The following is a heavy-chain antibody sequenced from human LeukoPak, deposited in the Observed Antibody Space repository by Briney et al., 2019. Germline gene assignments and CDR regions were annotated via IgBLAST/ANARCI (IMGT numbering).Heavy chain of an antibody. Sequence: SGRSLRLSCAASGFTFSSYAMHWVRQAPGKGREGGAVISFDGSNKYYADYEKGRFTISRDNSKNTLYQQMNSLGAEDTAVYYCARETMVVVINNGCDPWRQGTLVSVPS. CDR2: ISFDGSNK. J-gene: IGHJ5*02. CDR1: GFTFSSYA. D-gene: IGHD3-22*01. V-gene: IGHV3-30-3*01. CDR3: ARETMVVVINNGCDP.